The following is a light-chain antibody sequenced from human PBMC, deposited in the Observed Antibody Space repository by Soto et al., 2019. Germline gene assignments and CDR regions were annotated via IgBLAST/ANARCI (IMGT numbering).Light chain of an antibody. CDR3: HTRSAGPVV. Sequence: QSVLTQSPSASASLGASVKFTCTRNSEHSTYAIAWHRQQPEKGPPSFMRIYNDDSPVRGDGIPYRFSGSTSGAARPLTISSAQYDDESDYYCHTRSAGPVVFGGGTKVTVL. J-gene: IGLJ2*01. CDR2: IYNDDSP. V-gene: IGLV4-69*01. CDR1: SEHSTYA.